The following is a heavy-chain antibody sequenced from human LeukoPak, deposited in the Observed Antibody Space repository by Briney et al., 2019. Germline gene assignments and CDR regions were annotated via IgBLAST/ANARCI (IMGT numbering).Heavy chain of an antibody. Sequence: PSETLSLTCTVSGGSISSYYWSWIRQPPGKGLEWIGYIYYSGSTNYNASLKSRGTISVDTSKNQFSLKLSSVPAADTAVYYCARDPGGYYDSSGYYSHVGYFDYWGQGTLVTVSS. J-gene: IGHJ4*02. CDR1: GGSISSYY. CDR3: ARDPGGYYDSSGYYSHVGYFDY. V-gene: IGHV4-59*01. CDR2: IYYSGST. D-gene: IGHD3-22*01.